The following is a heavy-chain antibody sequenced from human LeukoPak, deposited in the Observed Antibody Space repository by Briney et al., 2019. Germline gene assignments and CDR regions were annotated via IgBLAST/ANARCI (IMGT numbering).Heavy chain of an antibody. CDR2: INHNGNVN. D-gene: IGHD4-17*01. Sequence: PGGSLRLSCAASGFTFSSYAMSWVRQAPGKGLEWVASINHNGNVNYYVDSVKGRFTISRDNAKNSLYLQMNSLRAEDTAVYYCARVTLYGDYDYWGQGTLVTVSS. V-gene: IGHV3-7*01. CDR3: ARVTLYGDYDY. CDR1: GFTFSSYA. J-gene: IGHJ4*02.